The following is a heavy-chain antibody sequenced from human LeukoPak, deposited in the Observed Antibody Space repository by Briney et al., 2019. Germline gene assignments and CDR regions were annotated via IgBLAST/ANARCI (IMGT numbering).Heavy chain of an antibody. CDR3: AQDPQPGGSGRYYGFDY. CDR2: ISGSGDST. CDR1: GXTFSNYA. D-gene: IGHD3-22*01. J-gene: IGHJ4*02. Sequence: GGSLRLSCAASGXTFSNYALTWVRQAPGKGLESVSIISGSGDSTYSADSVKGRFTISRDNSKNTLYLQMNSLRAEDTAVYYCAQDPQPGGSGRYYGFDYWGRGTLVTVSS. V-gene: IGHV3-23*01.